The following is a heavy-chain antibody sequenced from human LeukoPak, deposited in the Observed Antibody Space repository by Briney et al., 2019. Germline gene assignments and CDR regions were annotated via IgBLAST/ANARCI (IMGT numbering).Heavy chain of an antibody. CDR2: ISYDGSNK. CDR3: AKGPYGDYRYAFDI. V-gene: IGHV3-30-3*01. Sequence: GGSLRLSCAASGFTFSSYAMSWVRQAPGKGLEWVAVISYDGSNKYYADSVKGRFTISRDNSKNTLYLQMNSLRAEDTAVYYCAKGPYGDYRYAFDIWGQGTMVTVSS. D-gene: IGHD4-17*01. CDR1: GFTFSSYA. J-gene: IGHJ3*02.